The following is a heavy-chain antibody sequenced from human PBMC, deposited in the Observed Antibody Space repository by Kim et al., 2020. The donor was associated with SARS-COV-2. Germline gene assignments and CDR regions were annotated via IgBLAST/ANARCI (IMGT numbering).Heavy chain of an antibody. CDR2: IYTSGST. V-gene: IGHV4-61*02. D-gene: IGHD3-22*01. J-gene: IGHJ4*02. CDR3: ARDWYSRGGYYYYFDY. Sequence: SETLSLTCTVSGGSISSGSYYWSWIRQPAGKGLEWIGRIYTSGSTNYNPSLKSRVTISVDTSKNQFSLKLSSVTAADTAVYYCARDWYSRGGYYYYFDYWGQGTLVTVSS. CDR1: GGSISSGSYY.